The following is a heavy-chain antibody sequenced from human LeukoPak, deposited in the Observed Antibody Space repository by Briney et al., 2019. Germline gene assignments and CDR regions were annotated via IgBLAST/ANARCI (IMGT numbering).Heavy chain of an antibody. V-gene: IGHV1-2*02. D-gene: IGHD4-17*01. CDR3: ARDFTTVPPYFDY. CDR2: INPNNGGT. CDR1: GYTFTDYY. J-gene: IGHJ4*02. Sequence: ASVKVSCKASGYTFTDYYMHWVRQAPGQGIEWMGWINPNNGGTKYAQTFQGRVTMTRDTSISTVYMEVSRLRSDDTAVYYCARDFTTVPPYFDYWGQGTLVTVSS.